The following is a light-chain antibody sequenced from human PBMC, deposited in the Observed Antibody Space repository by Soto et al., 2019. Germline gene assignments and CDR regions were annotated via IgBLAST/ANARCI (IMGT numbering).Light chain of an antibody. CDR2: GAS. Sequence: EIVLTQSPGTLSLSPGERATLPCRASQSVSSNFLAWYQQKPGQAPRLLLYGASSRATGIPDRFSGSGSGTDFTLTISRLEPEDFAVYYCQQYGSSPRTCGQGTKVEIK. CDR3: QQYGSSPRT. J-gene: IGKJ1*01. V-gene: IGKV3-20*01. CDR1: QSVSSNF.